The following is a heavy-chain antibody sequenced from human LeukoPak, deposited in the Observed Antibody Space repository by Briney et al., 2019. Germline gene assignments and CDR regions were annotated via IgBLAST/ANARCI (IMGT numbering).Heavy chain of an antibody. J-gene: IGHJ3*02. CDR1: RFIFSDYY. CDR3: ARVGATYPPSDAFDI. Sequence: GGSLRLSCAASRFIFSDYYMSWIRQAPGKGLELISYISSSTSYTSYADSVKGRFTISRDNANNSLYLQMNSLRAEDTAVYYCARVGATYPPSDAFDIWGQGTMVTVSS. D-gene: IGHD4/OR15-4a*01. CDR2: ISSSTSYT. V-gene: IGHV3-11*06.